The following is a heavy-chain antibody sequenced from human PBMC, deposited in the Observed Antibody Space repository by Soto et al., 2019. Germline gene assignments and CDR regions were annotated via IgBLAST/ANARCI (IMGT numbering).Heavy chain of an antibody. CDR2: IYYSGST. J-gene: IGHJ6*02. D-gene: IGHD3-3*01. V-gene: IGHV4-59*01. CDR3: ARDRGYDFWSGYLTLYGMDV. CDR1: GGSISSDY. Sequence: PSETLSLTCTVSGGSISSDYWSWIRHPPGKGLEWIGYIYYSGSTNYNPSLKSRVTISVDTSKNQFSLKLSSVTAADTAVYYCARDRGYDFWSGYLTLYGMDVWGQGTTVTVSS.